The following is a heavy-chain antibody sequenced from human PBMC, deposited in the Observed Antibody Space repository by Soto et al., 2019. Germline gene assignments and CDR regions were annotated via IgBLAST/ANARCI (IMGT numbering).Heavy chain of an antibody. J-gene: IGHJ4*01. CDR2: IDWDDDK. CDR1: GFSPSTYGMR. V-gene: IGHV2-70*04. CDR3: ARSPIFAVVTAFDY. D-gene: IGHD3-3*01. Sequence: SGPTLVNPTETLTLTCTLSGFSPSTYGMRVSWLRQPPGKALEWLARIDWDDDKFYSTSLKTRLTISKDTSENQVVLTMTNMDPVDTATYYCARSPIFAVVTAFDYWGHGTLVTVSS.